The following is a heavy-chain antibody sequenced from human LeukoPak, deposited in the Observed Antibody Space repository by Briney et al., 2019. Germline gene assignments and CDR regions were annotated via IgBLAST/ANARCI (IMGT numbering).Heavy chain of an antibody. Sequence: ASVKVSCKASGYTFTSYAINWVRQATGQGLEWMGWINPNGGGTNYAQKFQGRVTMTRDTSISTAYMELSRLRSDDTAVYYCAKDEDWGSGHYFDYWGQGALVTVSS. V-gene: IGHV1-2*02. D-gene: IGHD7-27*01. J-gene: IGHJ4*02. CDR1: GYTFTSYA. CDR2: INPNGGGT. CDR3: AKDEDWGSGHYFDY.